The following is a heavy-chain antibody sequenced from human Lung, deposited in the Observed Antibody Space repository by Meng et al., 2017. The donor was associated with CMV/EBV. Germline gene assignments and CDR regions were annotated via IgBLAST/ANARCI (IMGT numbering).Heavy chain of an antibody. Sequence: ESLKIPCTVSGGSISSSSYYWGWIRQPPGKGLEWIGSIYYSGSTYYNPSLKSRVTISVDTSKNQFSLKLSSVTAADTAVYYCARDLYCSSTSCYLEYYYYGMDVWGQGTTVTVSS. CDR3: ARDLYCSSTSCYLEYYYYGMDV. CDR1: GGSISSSSYY. D-gene: IGHD2-2*01. J-gene: IGHJ6*02. CDR2: IYYSGST. V-gene: IGHV4-39*07.